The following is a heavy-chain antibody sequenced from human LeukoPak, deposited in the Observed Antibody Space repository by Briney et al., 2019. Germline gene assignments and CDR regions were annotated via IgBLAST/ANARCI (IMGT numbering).Heavy chain of an antibody. D-gene: IGHD5-12*01. J-gene: IGHJ5*02. V-gene: IGHV4-59*01. CDR2: IYYSGST. Sequence: SETLSLTCTVSVGSISSYYWSWIRQPPGKGLEWIGYIYYSGSTNYNPSLKSRVTISVDTSKNQFSLKLSSVTAADTAVYYCARGGGYSGYRNWFDPWGQGTLVTVSS. CDR3: ARGGGYSGYRNWFDP. CDR1: VGSISSYY.